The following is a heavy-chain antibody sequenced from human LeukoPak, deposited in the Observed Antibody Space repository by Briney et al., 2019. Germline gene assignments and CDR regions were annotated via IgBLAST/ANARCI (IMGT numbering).Heavy chain of an antibody. CDR2: MSHSGTT. J-gene: IGHJ4*02. D-gene: IGHD2-15*01. V-gene: IGHV4-39*07. CDR1: GGSLISTDHH. CDR3: ASYWAPGQGRMFDH. Sequence: SETLSLTCVVSGGSLISTDHHWGWIRQTPGKGLEWIGSMSHSGTTYYNPSLMSRVTMSVDTSKNYFSLQLSSVTDADTAVYFCASYWAPGQGRMFDHWGQGTLVTVSS.